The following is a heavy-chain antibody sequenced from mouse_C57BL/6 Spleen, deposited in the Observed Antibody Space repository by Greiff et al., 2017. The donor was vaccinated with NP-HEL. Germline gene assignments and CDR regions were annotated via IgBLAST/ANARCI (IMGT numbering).Heavy chain of an antibody. CDR1: GYTFTDYY. J-gene: IGHJ2*01. CDR2: INPNNGGT. D-gene: IGHD6-1*01. Sequence: EVQLQQSGPELVKPGASVKISCKASGYTFTDYYMNWVKQSHGKSLEWIGDINPNNGGTSYNQKFKGKATLTVDKSSSTAYMELRSLTSEDSAVYYCASLYYCDYWGQGTTLTVSS. CDR3: ASLYYCDY. V-gene: IGHV1-26*01.